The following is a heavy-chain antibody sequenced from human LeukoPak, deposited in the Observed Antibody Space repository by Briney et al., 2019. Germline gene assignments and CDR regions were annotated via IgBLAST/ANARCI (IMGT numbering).Heavy chain of an antibody. V-gene: IGHV3-7*01. D-gene: IGHD3-22*01. J-gene: IGHJ4*02. CDR2: MKGDGSEK. CDR3: ARDSVLGWFYYDSGGLFDS. Sequence: ETLSLTCTVSGGSIRSNSYYWGWIRQPPGKGLEWVANMKGDGSEKYYVDSVKGRFTISRDNAKNSLYLQMNGLRAEDTAVYYCARDSVLGWFYYDSGGLFDSWGQGTLVTVSS. CDR1: GGSIRSNSYY.